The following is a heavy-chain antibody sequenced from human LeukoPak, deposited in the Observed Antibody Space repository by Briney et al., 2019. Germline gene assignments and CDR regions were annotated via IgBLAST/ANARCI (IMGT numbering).Heavy chain of an antibody. J-gene: IGHJ6*03. V-gene: IGHV4-39*01. CDR2: IYYSGST. CDR1: GGSIRSNSYY. CDR3: ASVRRGFGESSKYYAYYYMGV. Sequence: SETLSLTCTVSGGSIRSNSYYWGWIRQPPGKGLEWIGNIYYSGSTYYNPSLKSRVTISLDTSKNQFSLKLSSVTAADTAVYYCASVRRGFGESSKYYAYYYMGVWGKGTTVTISS. D-gene: IGHD3-10*01.